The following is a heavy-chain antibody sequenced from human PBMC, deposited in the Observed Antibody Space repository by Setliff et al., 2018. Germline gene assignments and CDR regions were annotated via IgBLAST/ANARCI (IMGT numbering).Heavy chain of an antibody. CDR2: IIPIFGTA. CDR1: GCTFSSYA. J-gene: IGHJ3*02. D-gene: IGHD2-2*01. V-gene: IGHV1-69*13. CDR3: ARVARVVLSRNAFDI. Sequence: SVKVSCKASGCTFSSYAISWVRQAPGQGLEWMGGIIPIFGTANYAQKFQGRVTITADESTSTAYMELSSLRSEDTAVYYCARVARVVLSRNAFDIWGQGTMVTVSS.